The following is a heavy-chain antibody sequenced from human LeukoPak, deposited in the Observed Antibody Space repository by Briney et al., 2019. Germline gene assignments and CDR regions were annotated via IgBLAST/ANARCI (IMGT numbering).Heavy chain of an antibody. J-gene: IGHJ4*02. CDR3: ARKGGYYFDY. CDR2: INPSGGST. V-gene: IGHV1-46*02. Sequence: EASVKVSCKASGYIFNSYGISWVRQAPGQGLEWMGIINPSGGSTSYAQKFQGRVTMTRDMSTSTVYMELSSLRSEDTAVYYCARKGGYYFDYWGQGTLVTVSS. D-gene: IGHD3-16*01. CDR1: GYIFNSYG.